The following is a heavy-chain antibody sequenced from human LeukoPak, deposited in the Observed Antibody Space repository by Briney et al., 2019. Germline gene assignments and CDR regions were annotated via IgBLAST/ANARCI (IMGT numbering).Heavy chain of an antibody. CDR1: GFTFDSYA. CDR2: ISGSGVST. V-gene: IGHV3-23*01. J-gene: IGHJ4*02. Sequence: GSLRLSCAASGFTFDSYAMTWVRQAPGKGLDWVSGISGSGVSTYYADSVKGRFTISRDNSKNMVYLQMNSLRAEDTAVYHCAKGTVTGIVAALDYWGLGTLVTVSS. CDR3: AKGTVTGIVAALDY. D-gene: IGHD6-13*01.